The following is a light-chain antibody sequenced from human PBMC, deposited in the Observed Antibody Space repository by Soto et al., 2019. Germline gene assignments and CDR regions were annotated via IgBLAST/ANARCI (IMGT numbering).Light chain of an antibody. CDR1: QSVNSY. CDR2: DAS. V-gene: IGKV3-11*01. J-gene: IGKJ5*01. Sequence: EIVLTQSPGTLCLSPGERATLSCRASQSVNSYLALYQQKPGQAPRLLIYDASNRAAGIPARFSGSGSGTDFTLTISSLEPEDFAIYYCQQRQYWPPITFGQGTRLEIK. CDR3: QQRQYWPPIT.